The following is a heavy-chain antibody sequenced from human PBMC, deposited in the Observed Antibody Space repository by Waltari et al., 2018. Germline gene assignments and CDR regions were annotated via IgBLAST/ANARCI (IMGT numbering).Heavy chain of an antibody. J-gene: IGHJ4*02. V-gene: IGHV4-39*01. Sequence: QLQLQESGPGLVKPSETLSLTCTVSGGSISSSRSYWGGIRQPPGKGLEWIGSIFSSGSTYYNPSLKSRVTMSVDTSKNQFSLRLTSVTAADTAVYYCARLDNYDSGSYGFDWWGQGTLVTVSS. CDR1: GGSISSSRSY. D-gene: IGHD3-10*01. CDR2: IFSSGST. CDR3: ARLDNYDSGSYGFDW.